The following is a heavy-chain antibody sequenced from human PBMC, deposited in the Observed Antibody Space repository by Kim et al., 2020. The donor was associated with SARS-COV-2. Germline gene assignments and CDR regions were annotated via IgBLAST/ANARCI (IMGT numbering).Heavy chain of an antibody. J-gene: IGHJ5*02. CDR2: TYYRSKWYN. CDR3: ARGGTYYYDSSAYLWFDP. CDR1: GDSVSSNSAA. D-gene: IGHD3-22*01. V-gene: IGHV6-1*01. Sequence: SQTLSLTCAISGDSVSSNSAAWNWIRQSPSRGLEWLGRTYYRSKWYNDYAVSVKSRITINPDTSKNQFSLQLNSVTPEDTAVYYCARGGTYYYDSSAYLWFDPWGQGTLVTVSS.